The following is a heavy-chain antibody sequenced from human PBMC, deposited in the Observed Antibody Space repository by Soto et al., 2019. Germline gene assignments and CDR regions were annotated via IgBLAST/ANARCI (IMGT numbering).Heavy chain of an antibody. J-gene: IGHJ4*02. CDR2: IIPIFGTA. Sequence: QVQLVQSGAEVKKPGSSVKVSCKASGGTFSSYAISWVRQAPGQGLEWMGGIIPIFGTANYAQKFHGRVTITADESTSTAYMELSSLRSEDTAVYYCASLPRAYYSYGLQYYFDYWGQGTLVTVSS. D-gene: IGHD5-18*01. CDR3: ASLPRAYYSYGLQYYFDY. V-gene: IGHV1-69*12. CDR1: GGTFSSYA.